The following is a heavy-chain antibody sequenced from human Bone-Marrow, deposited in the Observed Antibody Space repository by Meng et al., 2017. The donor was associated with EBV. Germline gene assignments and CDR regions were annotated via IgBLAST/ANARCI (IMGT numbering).Heavy chain of an antibody. CDR2: FDPEDGET. CDR3: ATFRPPTSIADNWFDP. V-gene: IGHV1-24*01. CDR1: GYTLTELS. D-gene: IGHD6-6*01. Sequence: QVQLVQSGAEVKKPGAPVKVSCTVSGYTLTELSMHWVRQAPGKGLEWMGGFDPEDGETIYAQKFQGRVTMTEDTSTDTAYMELSSLRSEDTAVYYCATFRPPTSIADNWFDPWGQGTLVTVSS. J-gene: IGHJ5*02.